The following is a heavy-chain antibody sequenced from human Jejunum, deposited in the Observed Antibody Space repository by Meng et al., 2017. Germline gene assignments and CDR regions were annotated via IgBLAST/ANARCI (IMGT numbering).Heavy chain of an antibody. CDR2: TYYRSKWYN. J-gene: IGHJ3*01. CDR3: ARGSHYVFDV. CDR1: GDSVSSNTGT. Sequence: QGQWHPSGPGLVTASPPLPSTCTTSGDSVSSNTGTCNWIRQSPSRGLEWLGRTYYRSKWYNDYAVSVIGRITINPDTSKSQFSLQLNSVTPEDTAVYYCARGSHYVFDVWGQGTMVTVSS. V-gene: IGHV6-1*01.